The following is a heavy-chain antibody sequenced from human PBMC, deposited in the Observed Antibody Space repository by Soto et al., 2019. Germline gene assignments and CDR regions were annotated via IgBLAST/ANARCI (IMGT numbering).Heavy chain of an antibody. V-gene: IGHV1-2*04. CDR2: INPDSGDT. CDR1: GYTFTVYY. CDR3: ARGPDFGGFDV. D-gene: IGHD3-3*01. Sequence: VQLVQSGAEVKKPGASVKVSCMSSGYTFTVYYIHWLRQAPGQGPEWLGLINPDSGDTSYAQKFRGWVTMTRDTSISTAYMELNRLTSDDTAVYFCARGPDFGGFDVWGQGTVVTVSS. J-gene: IGHJ3*01.